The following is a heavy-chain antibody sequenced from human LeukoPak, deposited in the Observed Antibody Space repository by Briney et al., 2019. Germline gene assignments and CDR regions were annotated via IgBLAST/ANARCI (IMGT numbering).Heavy chain of an antibody. CDR3: ARGSSASDPFDY. Sequence: MASETLSLTCTVSGYSISSGYYWGWIRQPPGKGLEWIGSIYHSGSTYYNPSLKSRVTISVDRSKNQFSLKLSSVTAADTAVYYCARGSSASDPFDYWGQGTLVTVSS. CDR1: GYSISSGYY. CDR2: IYHSGST. D-gene: IGHD2-21*01. J-gene: IGHJ4*02. V-gene: IGHV4-38-2*02.